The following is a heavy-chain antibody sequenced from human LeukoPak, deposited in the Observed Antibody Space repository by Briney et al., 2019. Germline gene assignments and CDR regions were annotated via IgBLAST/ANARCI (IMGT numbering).Heavy chain of an antibody. D-gene: IGHD3-22*01. J-gene: IGHJ4*02. Sequence: PSETLSLTCTVSGGSISSGGYYWSWIRQHPGKGLEWIGYIYYSGSTYYNPSLKSRVTISVDTSKNQFSLKLSSVTAADTAVYYCAGGRYYYDSSGYYLDYWGQGTLVTVSS. CDR3: AGGRYYYDSSGYYLDY. CDR2: IYYSGST. V-gene: IGHV4-31*03. CDR1: GGSISSGGYY.